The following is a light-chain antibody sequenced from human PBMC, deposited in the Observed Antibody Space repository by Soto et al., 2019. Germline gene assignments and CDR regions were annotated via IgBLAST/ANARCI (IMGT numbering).Light chain of an antibody. V-gene: IGLV2-23*01. Sequence: QSALTQPASVSGSPGQSITISCSGTTSDVGSFSLVSWYHQPPGKAPKVIIYEGSKRPSGVSNRFSGSNSGNTAYLTISGLQAEDEGDYYCCSYAGTTYVVIGEGTKVTVL. J-gene: IGLJ2*01. CDR1: TSDVGSFSL. CDR3: CSYAGTTYVV. CDR2: EGS.